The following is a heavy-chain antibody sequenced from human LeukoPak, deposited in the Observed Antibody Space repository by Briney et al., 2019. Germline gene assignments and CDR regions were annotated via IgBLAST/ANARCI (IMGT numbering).Heavy chain of an antibody. J-gene: IGHJ4*02. CDR3: ARGVTTNGVKSGIMGKYYFDY. V-gene: IGHV4-4*07. Sequence: SETLSLTCTVSGGSISSYYWSWIRQPAGNGLEWIGRIYTSGSTNYNPSLKSRVTMSVDTSKNQFSLKLSSVTAADTAVYYCARGVTTNGVKSGIMGKYYFDYWGQGTLVTVSS. CDR2: IYTSGST. D-gene: IGHD3-16*01. CDR1: GGSISSYY.